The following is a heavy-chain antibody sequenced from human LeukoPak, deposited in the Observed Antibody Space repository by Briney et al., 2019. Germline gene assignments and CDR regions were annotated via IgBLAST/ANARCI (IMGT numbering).Heavy chain of an antibody. J-gene: IGHJ6*04. V-gene: IGHV3-33*06. Sequence: GGSLRLSCAASGFTFSSYGMHWVRQAPGKGREWVAVIWYDGSNKYYADSVKGRFTISRDNSKNTLYLQMNSLRAEDTAVYYCAKDPSRGTGKDVWGKGTTVTVSS. CDR2: IWYDGSNK. D-gene: IGHD3-16*01. CDR1: GFTFSSYG. CDR3: AKDPSRGTGKDV.